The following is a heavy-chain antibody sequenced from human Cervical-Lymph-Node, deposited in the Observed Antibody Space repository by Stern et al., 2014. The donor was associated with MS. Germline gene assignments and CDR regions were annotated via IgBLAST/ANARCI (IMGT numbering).Heavy chain of an antibody. CDR3: ASLSGYSGYRNYYAMDV. J-gene: IGHJ6*02. Sequence: VQLVQSGAEVKKPGASVKVSCKASGDIFTSYGINWVRQAPGQGLEWMGWINTDNGNTNYAQKLQGRVMMTTDTTTSTVYMELRSLRSDDTAVYYCASLSGYSGYRNYYAMDVWGQGTTVTVSS. V-gene: IGHV1-18*01. CDR2: INTDNGNT. D-gene: IGHD5-12*01. CDR1: GDIFTSYG.